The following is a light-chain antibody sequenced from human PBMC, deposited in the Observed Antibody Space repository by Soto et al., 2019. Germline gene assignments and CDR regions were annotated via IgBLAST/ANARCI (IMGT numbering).Light chain of an antibody. V-gene: IGLV1-44*01. J-gene: IGLJ2*01. CDR2: SND. Sequence: QSVLTQPPSASGTPGQSVTISCSGSSSNIGDNTVNWYQQLPGTALKLLIYSNDQRSSGVPDRFSGSKSGTSASLAISGLQSEDEADYYCAVWDDSLDGVVFGGGTKLTVL. CDR1: SSNIGDNT. CDR3: AVWDDSLDGVV.